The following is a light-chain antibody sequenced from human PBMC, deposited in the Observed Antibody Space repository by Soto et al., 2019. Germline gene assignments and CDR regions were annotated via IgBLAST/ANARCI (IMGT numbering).Light chain of an antibody. Sequence: EIVLTQSPCTLSLSPGQRPTLPCRASQSVSSSYLAWYQQKNGQAPRLXIYGASSRAAGIPDRFSASGYGTDFNLTISDVQTEGFALYYCHQRQSWPRTFGQGTKVDIK. CDR1: QSVSSSY. CDR2: GAS. V-gene: IGKV3-20*01. J-gene: IGKJ1*01. CDR3: HQRQSWPRT.